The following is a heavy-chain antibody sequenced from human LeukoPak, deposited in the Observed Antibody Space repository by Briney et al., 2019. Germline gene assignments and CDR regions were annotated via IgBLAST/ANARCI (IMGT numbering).Heavy chain of an antibody. J-gene: IGHJ6*03. V-gene: IGHV4-59*03. CDR1: GASMTSSY. D-gene: IGHD3-10*01. CDR2: IYYGATT. CDR3: CAYRCGQDNGETFYDMDV. Sequence: PAETLSLTCCVSGASMTSSYWTWARQPPRKGLEWIGYIYYGATTNYSPSLGSRATISVDPSANQVSLSLTSVPAADTAVVYCCAYRCGQDNGETFYDMDVWGNGTTVTVSS.